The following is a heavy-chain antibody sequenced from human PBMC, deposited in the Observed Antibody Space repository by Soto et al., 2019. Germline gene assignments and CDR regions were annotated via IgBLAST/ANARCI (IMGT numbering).Heavy chain of an antibody. J-gene: IGHJ6*03. V-gene: IGHV3-33*01. CDR1: GFTFSSYG. CDR2: IWYDGSNK. Sequence: PGGSLRLSCAASGFTFSSYGMHWVRQAPGKGLEWVAVIWYDGSNKYYADSVKGRFTISRDNSKNTLYLQMNSLRAEDTAVYYCARDPCSSTSCYAAYYYYYMDVWGKGTTVTVSS. CDR3: ARDPCSSTSCYAAYYYYYMDV. D-gene: IGHD2-2*01.